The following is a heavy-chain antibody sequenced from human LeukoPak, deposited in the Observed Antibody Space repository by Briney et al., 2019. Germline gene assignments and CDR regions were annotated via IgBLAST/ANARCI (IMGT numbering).Heavy chain of an antibody. Sequence: ASVKVFCKGSGYTFTSYGIIWVPQAPGQGFVGMGWISAYNSNTNYAQKLQGRVTMTTDTSTSTAYMELRSLRSDDTAVYYCARGIYYDSSGYYYWGQGTLVTVSS. D-gene: IGHD3-22*01. CDR1: GYTFTSYG. J-gene: IGHJ4*02. CDR3: ARGIYYDSSGYYY. CDR2: ISAYNSNT. V-gene: IGHV1-18*01.